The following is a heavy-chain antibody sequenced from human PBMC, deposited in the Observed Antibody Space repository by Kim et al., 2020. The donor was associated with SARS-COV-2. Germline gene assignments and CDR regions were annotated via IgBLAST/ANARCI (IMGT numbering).Heavy chain of an antibody. V-gene: IGHV5-51*01. D-gene: IGHD3-9*01. Sequence: GESLKISCQGSGYSFTSYWIGWVRQMPGKGLEWMGIIYPGDSDTRYSPSFQGQVTISADKSISTAYLQWSSLKASDTAMYYCARQGLRYFDWLLYPYYYGMDVWGQGTTVTVSS. CDR1: GYSFTSYW. J-gene: IGHJ6*02. CDR2: IYPGDSDT. CDR3: ARQGLRYFDWLLYPYYYGMDV.